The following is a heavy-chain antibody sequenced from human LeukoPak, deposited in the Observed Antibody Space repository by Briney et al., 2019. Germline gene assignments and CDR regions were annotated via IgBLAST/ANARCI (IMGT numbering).Heavy chain of an antibody. D-gene: IGHD3-16*01. V-gene: IGHV4-39*07. CDR2: IYYSGST. J-gene: IGHJ4*02. CDR3: ARHGGYRFDF. Sequence: PSETLSLTCTVSGGSISSSSYYWGWIRQPPGKGLEWIGSIYYSGSTYYNPSLNRRVTISIDKSRNQFSLTLNFVTAADTAFYYCARHGGYRFDFWGQGALVTVSS. CDR1: GGSISSSSYY.